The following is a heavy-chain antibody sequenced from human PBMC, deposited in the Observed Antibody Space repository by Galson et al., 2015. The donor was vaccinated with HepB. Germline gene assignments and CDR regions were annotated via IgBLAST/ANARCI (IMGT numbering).Heavy chain of an antibody. CDR2: ISGSGHST. J-gene: IGHJ4*02. Sequence: SLRLSCAASGFTFDSYAMSWVRQAPGKGLEWVSAISGSGHSTYYADSVRGRFTISRDNSKDTLCLQVNSLRADDTAIYYCARGGPGSNRPGDYWGQGTLVTVSS. V-gene: IGHV3-23*01. CDR1: GFTFDSYA. D-gene: IGHD2/OR15-2a*01. CDR3: ARGGPGSNRPGDY.